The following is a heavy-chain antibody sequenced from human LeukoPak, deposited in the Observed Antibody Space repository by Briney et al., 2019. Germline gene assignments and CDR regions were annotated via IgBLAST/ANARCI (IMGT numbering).Heavy chain of an antibody. Sequence: GGSLRLSCAASGLTFSSYAMSWVRQAPGKGLEWVSAISGSGGSTYYADSVKGRFTISRDNSKNTLYLQMNSLRAEDTAVYYCAKIPSRGYCSGGSCSYFDYWGQGTLVTVSS. J-gene: IGHJ4*02. CDR1: GLTFSSYA. D-gene: IGHD2-15*01. CDR3: AKIPSRGYCSGGSCSYFDY. V-gene: IGHV3-23*01. CDR2: ISGSGGST.